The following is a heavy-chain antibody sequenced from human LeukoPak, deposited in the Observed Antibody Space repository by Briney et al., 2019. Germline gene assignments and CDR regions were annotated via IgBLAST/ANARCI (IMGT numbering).Heavy chain of an antibody. CDR2: IYHSGST. Sequence: PSQTLSLTCTVSGGSISSGGYYWSWIRQPPGKGLEWIGYIYHSGSTYYNPSLKSRVTISVDTSKNQFSLKLSSVTAADTAVYYCARGLPSSGAFDIWGQGTMVTVSS. D-gene: IGHD3-16*01. CDR3: ARGLPSSGAFDI. V-gene: IGHV4-30-2*01. J-gene: IGHJ3*02. CDR1: GGSISSGGYY.